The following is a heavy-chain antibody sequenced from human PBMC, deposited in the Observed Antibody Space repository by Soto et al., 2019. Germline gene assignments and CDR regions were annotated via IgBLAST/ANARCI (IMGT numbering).Heavy chain of an antibody. V-gene: IGHV1-69*13. CDR2: IIPIIGTP. J-gene: IGHJ4*02. CDR1: GGTFRNHV. D-gene: IGHD3-10*01. CDR3: ARDLEFRDGNISHLDY. Sequence: SVKVSCKASGGTFRNHVFNWVRQAPGQGLEWMGGIIPIIGTPNYAQKFQGLFTITADASTNTVYLEVSSLRSQDTAVYYCARDLEFRDGNISHLDYWGQGTLVTVSS.